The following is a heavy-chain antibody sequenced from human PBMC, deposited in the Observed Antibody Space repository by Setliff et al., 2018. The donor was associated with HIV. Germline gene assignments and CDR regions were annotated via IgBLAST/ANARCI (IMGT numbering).Heavy chain of an antibody. V-gene: IGHV3-33*06. J-gene: IGHJ4*02. D-gene: IGHD6-19*01. CDR1: GFAFSRTG. Sequence: HPGGSLRLSCAASGFAFSRTGMQWVRQAPGKGLEWVAVIWYDGSETRYADSVRGRFTISRDTSKNTLYLQMNNLRVEDTAIYYCAKEDSAWGFDYWGQGMLVTVSS. CDR2: IWYDGSET. CDR3: AKEDSAWGFDY.